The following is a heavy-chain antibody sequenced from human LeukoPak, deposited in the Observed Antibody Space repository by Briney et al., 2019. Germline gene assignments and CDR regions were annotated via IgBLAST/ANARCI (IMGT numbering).Heavy chain of an antibody. CDR3: ARDLGIAVAGTADY. V-gene: IGHV1-18*01. D-gene: IGHD6-19*01. CDR2: ISAYNGNT. J-gene: IGHJ4*02. CDR1: GYTFTSYG. Sequence: ASVKVSCKASGYTFTSYGISWVRQAPGQGLEWMGWISAYNGNTNYAQKLQGRVTMTTDTSTSTAYMELRSLRSADTAVYYCARDLGIAVAGTADYWGQGTLVTVSS.